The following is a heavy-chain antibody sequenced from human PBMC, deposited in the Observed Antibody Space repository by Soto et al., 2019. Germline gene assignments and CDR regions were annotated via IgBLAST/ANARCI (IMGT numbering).Heavy chain of an antibody. CDR1: GYSFSTNW. D-gene: IGHD4-17*01. V-gene: IGHV5-51*01. CDR2: IYPADSDT. J-gene: IGHJ3*02. Sequence: GESLKISCKGSGYSFSTNWIGWVRQMPGKGLEWMGIIYPADSDTRYSPSFQGQVTISADKSISPAYLQGSSLKASDTAMYYCARAYGARFDIWGPGTMVTVSS. CDR3: ARAYGARFDI.